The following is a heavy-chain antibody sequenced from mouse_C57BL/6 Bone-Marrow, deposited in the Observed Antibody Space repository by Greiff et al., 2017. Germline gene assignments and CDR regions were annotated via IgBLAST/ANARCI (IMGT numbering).Heavy chain of an antibody. D-gene: IGHD2-3*01. CDR2: IYPGSGST. CDR3: GGRGDGYHGGCAY. Sequence: QVQLQQPGAELVKPGASVKMSCKASGYTFTSYWITWVKQRPGQGLEWIGDIYPGSGSTNYNEKFKSKATVTVDTSSSTAYMQLSSLTSEDAAVYYCGGRGDGYHGGCAYWGQGTMVTVSA. J-gene: IGHJ3*01. V-gene: IGHV1-55*01. CDR1: GYTFTSYW.